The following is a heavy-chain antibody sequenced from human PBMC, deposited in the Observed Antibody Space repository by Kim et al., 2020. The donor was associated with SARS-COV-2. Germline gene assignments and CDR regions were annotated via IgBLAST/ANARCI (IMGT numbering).Heavy chain of an antibody. V-gene: IGHV3-7*03. CDR2: IKQDGSEK. J-gene: IGHJ6*04. CDR1: GFTFSSYW. D-gene: IGHD6-13*01. Sequence: GGSLRLSCAASGFTFSSYWMSWVRQAPGKGLEWVANIKQDGSEKYYVDSVKGRFTTSRDNAKNSLYLQMNSLRAEDTAVYYCARDHATPLYSSSWTPRDYYNGMDVWGEGTTVTVSS. CDR3: ARDHATPLYSSSWTPRDYYNGMDV.